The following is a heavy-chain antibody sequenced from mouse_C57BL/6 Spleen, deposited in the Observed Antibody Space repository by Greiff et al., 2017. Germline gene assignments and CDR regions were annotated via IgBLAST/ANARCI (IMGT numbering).Heavy chain of an antibody. J-gene: IGHJ4*01. V-gene: IGHV5-4*01. CDR2: ISDGGSYT. CDR3: ARGLRVYYYAMDY. CDR1: GFTFSSYA. D-gene: IGHD2-4*01. Sequence: EVQGVESGGGLVKPGGSLKLSCAASGFTFSSYAMSWVRQTPEKRLEWVATISDGGSYTYYPDNVKGRFTISRDNAKNNLYLQMSHLKSEDTAMYYCARGLRVYYYAMDYWGQGTSVTVSS.